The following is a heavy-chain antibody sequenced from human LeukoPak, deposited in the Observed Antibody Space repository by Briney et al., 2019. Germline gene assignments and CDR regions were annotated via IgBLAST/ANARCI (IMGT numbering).Heavy chain of an antibody. D-gene: IGHD3-22*01. CDR1: GGSFSGYY. CDR3: ARGGRYYDSSGYLKSGLDY. Sequence: PSETLSLTCAVYGGSFSGYYWSWIRQPPRKGLEWIGEINHSGSTNYNPSLKSRVTISVDTSKNQFSLKLSSVTAADTAVYYCARGGRYYDSSGYLKSGLDYWGQGTLVTVSS. V-gene: IGHV4-34*01. CDR2: INHSGST. J-gene: IGHJ4*02.